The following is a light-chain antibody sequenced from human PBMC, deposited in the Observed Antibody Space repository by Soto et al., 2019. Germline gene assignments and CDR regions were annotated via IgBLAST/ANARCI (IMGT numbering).Light chain of an antibody. CDR2: ANQ. CDR1: SSNIGSNT. Sequence: QSVLTQPPSASETPGQTVTISCSVSSSNIGSNTVNWYQQVPGTAPKLLMYANQYRPSGVPDRFSGSKSGTSASLAISGLQSEDEGDYFCAVWDDSLNGVVFGGGTKVTVL. J-gene: IGLJ2*01. CDR3: AVWDDSLNGVV. V-gene: IGLV1-44*01.